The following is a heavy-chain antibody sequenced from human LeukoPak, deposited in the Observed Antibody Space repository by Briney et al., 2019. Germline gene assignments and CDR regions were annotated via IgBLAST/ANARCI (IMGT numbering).Heavy chain of an antibody. V-gene: IGHV3-11*04. J-gene: IGHJ3*02. CDR1: GFTLSDYY. D-gene: IGHD6-19*01. CDR3: ARGPFLSSGYYSNGFDI. Sequence: GGSLRLSCAASGFTLSDYYMSWIRQAPEKGLEWVSYISSSGTNTHYVDSAKGRFTISRDNAKNSLYLQMNSLRAEDTAVYHCARGPFLSSGYYSNGFDIWGQGTMVTVSS. CDR2: ISSSGTNT.